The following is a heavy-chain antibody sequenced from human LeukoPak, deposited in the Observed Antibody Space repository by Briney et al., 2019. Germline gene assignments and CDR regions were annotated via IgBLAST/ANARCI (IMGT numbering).Heavy chain of an antibody. V-gene: IGHV4-59*01. D-gene: IGHD2-15*01. CDR2: IYYSGST. J-gene: IGHJ6*03. CDR1: GGSISSYY. CDR3: ARSVEGYCSGGSCYSYYYYMDV. Sequence: SETLSLTCTVSGGSISSYYWSWIRQPPGKGLEWIGYIYYSGSTNYNPSLKSRVTISVDTSKNQFSLKLSSVTAADTAVYYCARSVEGYCSGGSCYSYYYYMDVWGKGTTVTVSS.